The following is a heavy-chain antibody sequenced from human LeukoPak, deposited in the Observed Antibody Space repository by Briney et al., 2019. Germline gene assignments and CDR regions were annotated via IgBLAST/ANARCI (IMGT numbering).Heavy chain of an antibody. J-gene: IGHJ6*03. CDR3: ARGGPAVWFGELTGPYYYMDV. Sequence: SETLSLTCTVSGGSISSYYWSWIRQPAGKGLEWIGRIYTSGSTNYNPSLKSRVTMSVDKTKNQFSLKLSSVTAADTAVYYCARGGPAVWFGELTGPYYYMDVWGKGTTVTVSS. CDR1: GGSISSYY. D-gene: IGHD3-10*01. CDR2: IYTSGST. V-gene: IGHV4-4*07.